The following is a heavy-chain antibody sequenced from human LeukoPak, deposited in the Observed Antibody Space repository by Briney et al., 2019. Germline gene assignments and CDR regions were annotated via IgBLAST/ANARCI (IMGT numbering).Heavy chain of an antibody. D-gene: IGHD3-10*01. J-gene: IGHJ4*02. Sequence: SETLSLTCTVSGGSISSYYWSWIRQPPGKGLEWIGYIYYSGSTNYNPSLKSRVTTSVDTSKNQFSLKLSSVTAADTAVYYCARDPYGSGRRDYWGQGTLVTVSS. CDR1: GGSISSYY. CDR3: ARDPYGSGRRDY. CDR2: IYYSGST. V-gene: IGHV4-59*01.